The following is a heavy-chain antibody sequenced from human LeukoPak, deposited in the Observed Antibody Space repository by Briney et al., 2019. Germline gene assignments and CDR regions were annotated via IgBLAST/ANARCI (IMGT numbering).Heavy chain of an antibody. D-gene: IGHD5-12*01. V-gene: IGHV4-59*01. CDR1: GGSISSYY. CDR3: ARVRDSGYDSLDY. J-gene: IGHJ4*02. Sequence: PSETLSLTCTVSGGSISSYYWSWIRQPPGKGLEWIGYIYYSGSTNYNPSLKSRVTISVDTSKNQFSLKLSSVTAADTAVYYCARVRDSGYDSLDYWGQGNLVTVSS. CDR2: IYYSGST.